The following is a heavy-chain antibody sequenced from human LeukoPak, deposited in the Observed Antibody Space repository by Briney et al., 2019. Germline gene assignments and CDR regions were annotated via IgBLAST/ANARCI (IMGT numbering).Heavy chain of an antibody. V-gene: IGHV1-69*01. CDR2: IIPIFGTA. J-gene: IGHJ4*02. CDR3: ASNEGGHYSGYGVY. CDR1: GDTFSSYA. Sequence: GSSVKVSCKASGDTFSSYAISWVRQAPGQGLEWMGGIIPIFGTANYAQKFQGRVTITADESTSTAYMELSSLRSEDTAVYYCASNEGGHYSGYGVYWGQGTLVTVSS. D-gene: IGHD3-10*01.